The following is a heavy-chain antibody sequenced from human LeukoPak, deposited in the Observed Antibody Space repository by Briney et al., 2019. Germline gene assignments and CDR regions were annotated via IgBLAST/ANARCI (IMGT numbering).Heavy chain of an antibody. Sequence: SETLSLTCTVSGGSISSTSSYWGWIRQPPGKGLEWIGTIYYSGSTYYNPSLKSRVTMSAGTSKNHFSLRLSSVTAADTAVYYCARHTVGATDCWGQGTLVTVSS. CDR3: ARHTVGATDC. CDR2: IYYSGST. V-gene: IGHV4-39*01. J-gene: IGHJ4*02. D-gene: IGHD1-26*01. CDR1: GGSISSTSSY.